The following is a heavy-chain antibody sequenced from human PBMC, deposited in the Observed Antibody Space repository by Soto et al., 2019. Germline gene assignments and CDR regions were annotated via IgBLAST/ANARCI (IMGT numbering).Heavy chain of an antibody. CDR2: IIPIFGTA. CDR1: GGTFSSYA. Sequence: SVKVSCKASGGTFSSYAISWVRQAPGQGLEWMGGIIPIFGTANYAQKFQGRVTITTDESTSTAYMELSSLRSEDTAVYYCARDSDQNYYDSSGLDYWGQGTLVTVSS. J-gene: IGHJ4*02. D-gene: IGHD3-22*01. CDR3: ARDSDQNYYDSSGLDY. V-gene: IGHV1-69*05.